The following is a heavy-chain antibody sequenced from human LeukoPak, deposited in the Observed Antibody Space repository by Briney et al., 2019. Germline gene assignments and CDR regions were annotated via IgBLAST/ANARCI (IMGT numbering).Heavy chain of an antibody. CDR2: INPNSGGT. CDR3: ARAPRITWNGFDY. Sequence: ASVKVSCKASGYTFTGYYMHWVRPAPGQGLEWMGWINPNSGGTNYAQKFQGRVTMTRDTSIRTAYMELSRLRSDDTAVYYCARAPRITWNGFDYWGQGTLVTVSS. CDR1: GYTFTGYY. J-gene: IGHJ4*02. V-gene: IGHV1-2*02. D-gene: IGHD1-1*01.